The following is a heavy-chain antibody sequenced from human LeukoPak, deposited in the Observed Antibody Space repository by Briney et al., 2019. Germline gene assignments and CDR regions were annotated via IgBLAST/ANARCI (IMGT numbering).Heavy chain of an antibody. CDR3: ARGVGYSSSWYDDY. Sequence: SETLSLTCAVYGGSFSGYYWSWIRRPPGKGLEWIGEINHSGSTNYNPSLKSRVTISVDTSKNQFSLKLSSVTAADTAVYYCARGVGYSSSWYDDYWGQGTLVTVSS. V-gene: IGHV4-34*01. CDR2: INHSGST. CDR1: GGSFSGYY. J-gene: IGHJ4*02. D-gene: IGHD6-13*01.